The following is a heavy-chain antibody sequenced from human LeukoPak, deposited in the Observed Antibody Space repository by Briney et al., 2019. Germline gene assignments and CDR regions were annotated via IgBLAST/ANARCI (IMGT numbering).Heavy chain of an antibody. CDR2: IYYSGST. Sequence: SETLSLTCTVSGGSISSSSYYWGWIRQPPGKGLEWIGSIYYSGSTYYNPSLKSRVTISVDTSKNQFSLKLSSVTAADTAVYYCARLPAMVRGVSGNNWFDPWGQGTLVTVSS. J-gene: IGHJ5*02. V-gene: IGHV4-39*07. D-gene: IGHD3-10*01. CDR3: ARLPAMVRGVSGNNWFDP. CDR1: GGSISSSSYY.